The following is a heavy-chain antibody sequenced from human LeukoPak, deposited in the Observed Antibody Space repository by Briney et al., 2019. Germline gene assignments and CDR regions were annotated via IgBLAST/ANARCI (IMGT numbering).Heavy chain of an antibody. V-gene: IGHV4-59*13. Sequence: SETLSLTCTVSGGSITSYHWGCIRQPPGKGLELMGCIHYSGGTNYNPSLRSRLTISIDTSKNQFSLTLNSATAADTAVYYCARLGTTFDAFDLWGQGTMITVSS. J-gene: IGHJ3*01. CDR2: IHYSGGT. D-gene: IGHD2/OR15-2a*01. CDR3: ARLGTTFDAFDL. CDR1: GGSITSYH.